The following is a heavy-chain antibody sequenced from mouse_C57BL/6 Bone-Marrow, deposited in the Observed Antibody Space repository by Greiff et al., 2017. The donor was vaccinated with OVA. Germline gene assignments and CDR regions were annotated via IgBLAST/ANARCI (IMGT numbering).Heavy chain of an antibody. CDR2: ISSGSSTI. CDR1: GFTFSDYG. V-gene: IGHV5-17*01. CDR3: ARGPLYSPLRYWYFDV. J-gene: IGHJ1*03. Sequence: DVMLVESGGGLVKPGGSLKLSCAASGFTFSDYGMHWVRQAPEKGLEWVAYISSGSSTIYYADTVKGRFTISRDNAKNTLFLQMTSLRSEDTAMYYCARGPLYSPLRYWYFDVRGTGTTVTVSS. D-gene: IGHD1-1*01.